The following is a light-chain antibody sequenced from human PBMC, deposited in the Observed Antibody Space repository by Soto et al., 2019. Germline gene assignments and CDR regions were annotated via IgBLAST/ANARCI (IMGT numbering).Light chain of an antibody. J-gene: IGLJ3*02. Sequence: QSVRTQPASVSRSPGQSITISCTGTSSDVGSNNFVSWFQQHPGKAPKLMIYEVTNRPSGVSYRFSGSKSGNTASLTISGLQAEDEADYYCSSFTTANTWVFGGGTKLTVL. CDR1: SSDVGSNNF. CDR2: EVT. CDR3: SSFTTANTWV. V-gene: IGLV2-14*01.